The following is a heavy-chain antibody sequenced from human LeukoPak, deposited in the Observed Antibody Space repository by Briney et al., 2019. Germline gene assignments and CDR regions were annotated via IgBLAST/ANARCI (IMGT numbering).Heavy chain of an antibody. J-gene: IGHJ4*02. Sequence: GGSLRLSCAVSGFSFSNYAMSWVRQFPGKGLEWVAGISGTGGNTYYADSVKGRFTISRDNSKNMLYLQMNTLTAEDTAIYFCAKDFEFKWQQPSDHWGQGTPVTVSS. CDR3: AKDFEFKWQQPSDH. CDR2: ISGTGGNT. D-gene: IGHD1/OR15-1a*01. V-gene: IGHV3-23*01. CDR1: GFSFSNYA.